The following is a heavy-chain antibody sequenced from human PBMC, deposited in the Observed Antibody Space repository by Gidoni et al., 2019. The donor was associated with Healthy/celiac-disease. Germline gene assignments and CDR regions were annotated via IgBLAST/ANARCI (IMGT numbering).Heavy chain of an antibody. CDR2: IYYSGST. Sequence: QLQLQESGPGLVKPSETLSLTCTVSGCSISRRSYYWGWIRQPPGKGLEWIGSIYYSGSTYYNPSLKSRVTISVDTSKNQFSLKLSSVTAADTAVYYCASPGSSSWYYYYYGMDVWGQGTTVTVSS. V-gene: IGHV4-39*01. J-gene: IGHJ6*02. CDR1: GCSISRRSYY. D-gene: IGHD6-13*01. CDR3: ASPGSSSWYYYYYGMDV.